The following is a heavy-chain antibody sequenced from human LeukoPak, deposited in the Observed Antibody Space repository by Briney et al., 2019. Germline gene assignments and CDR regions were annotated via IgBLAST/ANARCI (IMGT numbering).Heavy chain of an antibody. J-gene: IGHJ5*02. CDR2: IYYSGST. CDR3: ARAGVYCSGGSCSEVLGGSYGFDP. D-gene: IGHD2-15*01. V-gene: IGHV4-59*01. Sequence: SETLSLTCTVSGGSISSYYWSWIRQPPGKGLEWIGYIYYSGSTNYNPSLKSRVTISVDTSKNQFSLKLSSVTAADTAVYYCARAGVYCSGGSCSEVLGGSYGFDPWGQGTLVTVSS. CDR1: GGSISSYY.